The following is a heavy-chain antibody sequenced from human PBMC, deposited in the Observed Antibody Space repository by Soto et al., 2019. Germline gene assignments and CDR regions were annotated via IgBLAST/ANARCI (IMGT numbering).Heavy chain of an antibody. J-gene: IGHJ3*01. Sequence: VQLVESGGGLVQPGGSLRLSCAASGFTFSDHWMDWVRQTPGKGLEWVASVKTDGSEGNYVGSVKGRFTISRDNAKNSLYLQMDSLRAEDTAVYYCARDRAGFRAFDLWGQGTTVTVSS. V-gene: IGHV3-7*05. CDR2: VKTDGSEG. CDR3: ARDRAGFRAFDL. CDR1: GFTFSDHW. D-gene: IGHD6-19*01.